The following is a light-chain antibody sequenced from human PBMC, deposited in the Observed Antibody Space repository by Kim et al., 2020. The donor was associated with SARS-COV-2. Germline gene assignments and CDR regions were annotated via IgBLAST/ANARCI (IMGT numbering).Light chain of an antibody. CDR2: SIR. V-gene: IGLV7-43*01. Sequence: QAVVTQEPSLTVSPRGTVTLTCASSTGAVTSAYYPNWFQQKPGQAPRALIYSIRNKHSWTPARFLGSLLGGKAALTLSGVQPEDEADYYCLLYYGGAWVFGGGTKLTVL. J-gene: IGLJ3*02. CDR3: LLYYGGAWV. CDR1: TGAVTSAYY.